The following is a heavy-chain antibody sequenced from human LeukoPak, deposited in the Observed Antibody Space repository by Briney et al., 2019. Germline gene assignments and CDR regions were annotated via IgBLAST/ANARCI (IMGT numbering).Heavy chain of an antibody. CDR1: GFTFSSYG. CDR3: AKSVVATRYLVDY. J-gene: IGHJ4*02. Sequence: GRSLRLSCAASGFTFSSYGMHWVRQAPGKGLEWVAVISYDGSNKYYADSVKGQFTISRDNSKNTLYLQMNSLRAEDTAVYYCAKSVVATRYLVDYWGQGTLVAVSS. CDR2: ISYDGSNK. D-gene: IGHD5-12*01. V-gene: IGHV3-30*18.